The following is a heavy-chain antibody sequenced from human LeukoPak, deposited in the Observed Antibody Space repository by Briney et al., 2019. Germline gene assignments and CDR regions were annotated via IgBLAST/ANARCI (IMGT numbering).Heavy chain of an antibody. Sequence: GGSLRLSCAASGFTFSSYSMNWVRQAPGKGLEWVSYISSSGGTIDYADSVKGRFTISRDNAKNSLYLQMNSLRAEDTAVYYCARDRLYGTDYWGQGTLVTVSS. D-gene: IGHD2/OR15-2a*01. CDR1: GFTFSSYS. CDR3: ARDRLYGTDY. CDR2: ISSSGGTI. V-gene: IGHV3-48*04. J-gene: IGHJ4*02.